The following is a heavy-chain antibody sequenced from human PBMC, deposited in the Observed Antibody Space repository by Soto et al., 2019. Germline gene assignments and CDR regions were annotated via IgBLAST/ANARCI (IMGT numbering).Heavy chain of an antibody. D-gene: IGHD5-18*01. CDR1: GGSVSSGSYF. V-gene: IGHV4-61*01. CDR2: IYYSGNT. CDR3: AGSKGGYSGSLGY. Sequence: SEPLSLTCFVSGGSVSSGSYFWTWVRQPPGKGLEWVGSIYYSGNTNYNPSLKGRDIISLDTSKNQFSLILTSVTAADTAVYYWAGSKGGYSGSLGYWGQGTRVTVAS. J-gene: IGHJ4*01.